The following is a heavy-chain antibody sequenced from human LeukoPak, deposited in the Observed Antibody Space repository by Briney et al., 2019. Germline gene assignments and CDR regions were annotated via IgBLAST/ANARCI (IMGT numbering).Heavy chain of an antibody. Sequence: GASVNVSCKASGYTSTGYYMHWVRQAPGQGLEWMGRINPNSGGTNYAQKFQGRVTMTRDTSISTAYMELSRLRSDDTAVYYCAIRIAAAGSRDYWGQGTLVTVSS. D-gene: IGHD6-13*01. J-gene: IGHJ4*02. CDR1: GYTSTGYY. CDR2: INPNSGGT. CDR3: AIRIAAAGSRDY. V-gene: IGHV1-2*06.